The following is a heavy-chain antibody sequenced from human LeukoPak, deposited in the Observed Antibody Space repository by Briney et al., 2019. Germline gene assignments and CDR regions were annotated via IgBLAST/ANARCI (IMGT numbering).Heavy chain of an antibody. Sequence: SETLSLTCAVYGGSFSGYYWSWIRQPPGKGLEWIGEINHSGSTNYNPSLESRVTISVDTSKNQFSLKLSSVTAADTAVYYCARASSVWLVAYNWFDPWGQGTLVTVSS. CDR3: ARASSVWLVAYNWFDP. J-gene: IGHJ5*02. CDR2: INHSGST. CDR1: GGSFSGYY. D-gene: IGHD6-19*01. V-gene: IGHV4-34*01.